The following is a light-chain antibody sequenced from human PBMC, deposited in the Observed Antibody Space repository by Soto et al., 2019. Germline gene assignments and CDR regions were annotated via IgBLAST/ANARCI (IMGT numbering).Light chain of an antibody. CDR1: SGHSSYA. CDR2: LNSDGSH. J-gene: IGLJ7*01. V-gene: IGLV4-69*01. Sequence: QAVVTQSPSASASLGASVKLTCTLGSGHSSYAIAWHQQQPEKGPRYLMKLNSDGSHSKGDGIPDRFSGSSSGAEHYLTISSLQSEDEADYYCQTWGTGPAVFGGGTQLTVL. CDR3: QTWGTGPAV.